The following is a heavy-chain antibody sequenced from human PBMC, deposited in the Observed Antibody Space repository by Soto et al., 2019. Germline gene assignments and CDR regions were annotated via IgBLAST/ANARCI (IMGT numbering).Heavy chain of an antibody. V-gene: IGHV3-9*01. J-gene: IGHJ4*02. Sequence: QPGGSLRLSCAASGFTFDDYAMHWVRQAPGKGLEWVSGISWNSGSIGYADSVKGRFTISRDNAKNSLYLQMNSLRAEDTALYYCAKDNSSVVPAANIFDYWGQGTLVTVSS. CDR2: ISWNSGSI. CDR3: AKDNSSVVPAANIFDY. D-gene: IGHD2-2*01. CDR1: GFTFDDYA.